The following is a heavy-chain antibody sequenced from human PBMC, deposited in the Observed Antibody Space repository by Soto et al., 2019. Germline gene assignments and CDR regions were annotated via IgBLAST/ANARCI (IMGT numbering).Heavy chain of an antibody. J-gene: IGHJ4*02. V-gene: IGHV4-34*01. Sequence: SETLSLTCAVYGGSFSGYYWSWIRQPPGKGLEWIGEINHSGSTNYNPSLKSRVTISVDTAKNQFSLKLSSVTAADTAVYYCARGPSPPPKYYFDYWGQGTLVTVSS. CDR2: INHSGST. CDR3: ARGPSPPPKYYFDY. CDR1: GGSFSGYY.